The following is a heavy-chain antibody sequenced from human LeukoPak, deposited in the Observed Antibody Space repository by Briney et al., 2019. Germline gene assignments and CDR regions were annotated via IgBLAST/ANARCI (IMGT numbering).Heavy chain of an antibody. J-gene: IGHJ4*02. CDR2: IYYSGST. D-gene: IGHD5-24*01. V-gene: IGHV4-61*01. CDR1: GGSVSSGSYY. Sequence: SETLSLTCTVSGGSVSSGSYYWTWIRQPPGKGLEWIGYIYYSGSTNYNPSLKSRVTMSVDTSKNQFSLKLSSVTAADTAVYYCARVRRDGYNSPDYWGQGTLVTVSS. CDR3: ARVRRDGYNSPDY.